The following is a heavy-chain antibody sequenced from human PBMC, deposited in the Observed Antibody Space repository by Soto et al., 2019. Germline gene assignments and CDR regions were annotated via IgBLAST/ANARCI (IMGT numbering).Heavy chain of an antibody. CDR3: ARKGPPRDAFAI. J-gene: IGHJ3*02. CDR1: GFTFSSYA. Sequence: EVQLLESGGGLVQPGGSLRLSCAASGFTFSSYAMRWVSQTPGKGLEWVSGVLGGGGSTFYADSVKGRFTISRDNSKNTLYVQMNSLRAEDTAIYYCARKGPPRDAFAIWGQGTMVTVSS. CDR2: VLGGGGST. V-gene: IGHV3-23*01.